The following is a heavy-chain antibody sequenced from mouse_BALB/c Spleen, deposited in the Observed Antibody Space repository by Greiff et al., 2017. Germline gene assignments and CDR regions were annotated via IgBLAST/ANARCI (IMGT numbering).Heavy chain of an antibody. V-gene: IGHV2-9*02. Sequence: QVQLQQSGPGLVAPSQSLSITCTVSGFSLTSYGVHWVRQPPGKGLEWLGVIWAGGSTNYNSALMSRLSISKDNSKSQVFLKMNSLQTDDTAMYYCARDRRPVDYAMDYWGQGTSVTVSS. J-gene: IGHJ4*01. CDR1: GFSLTSYG. CDR2: IWAGGST. CDR3: ARDRRPVDYAMDY.